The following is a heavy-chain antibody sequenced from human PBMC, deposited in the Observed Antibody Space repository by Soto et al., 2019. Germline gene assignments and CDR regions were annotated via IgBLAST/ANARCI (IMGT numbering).Heavy chain of an antibody. J-gene: IGHJ5*02. V-gene: IGHV3-30*18. D-gene: IGHD4-17*01. Sequence: GGSLRLSCAASGFTFSSYGMHWVRQAPGKGLEWVAVISYDGSNKYYADSVKGRFTISRDNSKNTLYLQMNSLRAEDTAVYYCAKERPYYGGNSPSGWFDPWGQGTLVTVSS. CDR1: GFTFSSYG. CDR2: ISYDGSNK. CDR3: AKERPYYGGNSPSGWFDP.